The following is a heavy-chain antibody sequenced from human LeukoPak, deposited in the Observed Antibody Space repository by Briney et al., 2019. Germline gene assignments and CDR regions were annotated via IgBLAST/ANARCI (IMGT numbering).Heavy chain of an antibody. CDR1: GFTFSSYA. CDR3: AKGGRYCSSTSCYNPFDY. V-gene: IGHV3-23*01. D-gene: IGHD2-2*02. Sequence: PGGSLRLSCAASGFTFSSYAMSWVRQAPGKGLEWVSAISGSGGSTYYADSVKGRFTISRDNSKNTLYLQMNSLRAEDTAVYYCAKGGRYCSSTSCYNPFDYWGQGTLVTVSS. J-gene: IGHJ4*02. CDR2: ISGSGGST.